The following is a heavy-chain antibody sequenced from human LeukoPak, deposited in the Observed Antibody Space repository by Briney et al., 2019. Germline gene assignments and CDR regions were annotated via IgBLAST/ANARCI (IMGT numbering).Heavy chain of an antibody. CDR3: ARRRDTSGWLDH. Sequence: PSETLSLTCSVSGASITDYYWSWIRQPPGKGLEWIGYILSAGPTNYNPSLKSRVAILVDTPKNQFSLRLSSVTAADTAVYYCARRRDTSGWLDHWGQGTLVTVSS. V-gene: IGHV4-4*09. J-gene: IGHJ5*02. D-gene: IGHD6-19*01. CDR1: GASITDYY. CDR2: ILSAGPT.